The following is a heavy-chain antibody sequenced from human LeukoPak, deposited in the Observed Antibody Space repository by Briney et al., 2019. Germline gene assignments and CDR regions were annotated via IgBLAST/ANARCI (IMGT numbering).Heavy chain of an antibody. CDR2: ISYDGSNK. CDR1: GFTFSSDA. Sequence: TGGTLRLSCAASGFTFSSDAMHWVRQAPGKGLEWVAVISYDGSNKYYADSVKGRFTISRDNSKNTLYLQMNSLRAEDTAVYYCARGVGAYFDYWGQGTLVTVSS. D-gene: IGHD2-15*01. J-gene: IGHJ4*02. CDR3: ARGVGAYFDY. V-gene: IGHV3-30*01.